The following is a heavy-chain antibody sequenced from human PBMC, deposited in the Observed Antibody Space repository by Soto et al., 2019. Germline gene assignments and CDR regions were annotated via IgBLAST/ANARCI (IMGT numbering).Heavy chain of an antibody. V-gene: IGHV4-31*03. CDR3: AREWPGRSYFDY. J-gene: IGHJ4*02. CDR1: GGSISSGGYY. Sequence: PSETLSLTCTVSGGSISSGGYYWSWIRQHPGKGLEWIGYIYYSGSTYYNPSLKSRVTISVDTSKNQFSLKLSSVTAADTAVYYCAREWPGRSYFDYWGQGTLVTVSS. CDR2: IYYSGST.